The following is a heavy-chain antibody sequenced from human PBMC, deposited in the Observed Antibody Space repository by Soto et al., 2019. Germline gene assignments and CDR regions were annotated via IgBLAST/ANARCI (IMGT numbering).Heavy chain of an antibody. CDR1: GGTFSSYA. Sequence: QVQLVQSGAEVKKPGSSVKVSCKASGGTFSSYAISWVRQAPGQGLEWMGGIIPIFGTANYAQKFQGRVTIAADESTSTAYMELSSLRSEDTAVYYCAREREGGYYDSSGYYGMDVWGQGTTVTDSS. D-gene: IGHD3-22*01. V-gene: IGHV1-69*01. CDR2: IIPIFGTA. J-gene: IGHJ6*02. CDR3: AREREGGYYDSSGYYGMDV.